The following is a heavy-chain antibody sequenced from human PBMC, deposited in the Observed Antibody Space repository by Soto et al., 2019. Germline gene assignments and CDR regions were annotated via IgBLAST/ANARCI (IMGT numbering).Heavy chain of an antibody. J-gene: IGHJ6*02. CDR2: MNSNSGNT. CDR3: ATNTPTRYYYYGMDV. D-gene: IGHD2-15*01. Sequence: GASVKVSCKASGYTFTSYDINWVRQATGQGLEWMGWMNSNSGNTGYAQKFQGRVTMTRNTSISTAYLQWSSLKASDTAMYYCATNTPTRYYYYGMDVWGQGTTVTVS. V-gene: IGHV1-8*01. CDR1: GYTFTSYD.